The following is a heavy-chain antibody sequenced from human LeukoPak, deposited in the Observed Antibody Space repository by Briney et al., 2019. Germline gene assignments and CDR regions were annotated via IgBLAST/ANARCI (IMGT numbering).Heavy chain of an antibody. V-gene: IGHV1-24*01. D-gene: IGHD2-2*01. CDR2: FDPEDGET. J-gene: IGHJ3*02. CDR3: ASALSGRASEEYQLLSAHDAFDT. Sequence: ASVKVSCKVSGYTLTELSMHWVRQAPGKGLEWMGGFDPEDGETIYAQKFQGRVTMTEDTSTDTAYMELSSLRSEDTAVYYCASALSGRASEEYQLLSAHDAFDTWGQGTMVTVSS. CDR1: GYTLTELS.